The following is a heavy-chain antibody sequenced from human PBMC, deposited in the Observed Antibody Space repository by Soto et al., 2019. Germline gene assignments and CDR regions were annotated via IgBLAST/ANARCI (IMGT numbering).Heavy chain of an antibody. J-gene: IGHJ4*02. CDR1: GGTFSSYA. Sequence: SVKVSCKASGGTFSSYAINWARQAPGQGLEWLGGIIPFFASPHYAQKFQGRVTITADESTSTVYMELSSLRSEDTAVYYCADTRGYNYGYGHWGQGTLVTVSS. CDR2: IIPFFASP. CDR3: ADTRGYNYGYGH. D-gene: IGHD5-18*01. V-gene: IGHV1-69*13.